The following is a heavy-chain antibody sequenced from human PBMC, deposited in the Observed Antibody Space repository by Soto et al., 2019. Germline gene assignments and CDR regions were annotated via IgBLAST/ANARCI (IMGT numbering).Heavy chain of an antibody. J-gene: IGHJ4*02. CDR1: GCSISSGALS. V-gene: IGHV4-30-2*01. Sequence: SETLSLTCPVSGCSISSGALSWSLIRQPPGRGLEWIGYIYHSGSTYYIPSLRSRVAISMDRAKNQFSLHLSSVTAEDTAVYFCARVRYSDNWHGLIDFWGLGTLVTVSS. D-gene: IGHD4-4*01. CDR3: ARVRYSDNWHGLIDF. CDR2: IYHSGST.